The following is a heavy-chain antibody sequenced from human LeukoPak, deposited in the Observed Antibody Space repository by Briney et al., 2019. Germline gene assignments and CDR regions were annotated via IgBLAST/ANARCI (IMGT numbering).Heavy chain of an antibody. CDR3: ARAPTYYDFWSGYETYFDY. D-gene: IGHD3-3*01. Sequence: GGSLRLSCAASGFTVSSNYMSWVRQAPGKGLEWVSVIYSGGSTYYADSVKGRFTISRDNSKNTLYPQMNSLRAEDTAVYYCARAPTYYDFWSGYETYFDYWGQGTLVTVSS. J-gene: IGHJ4*02. CDR2: IYSGGST. V-gene: IGHV3-53*01. CDR1: GFTVSSNY.